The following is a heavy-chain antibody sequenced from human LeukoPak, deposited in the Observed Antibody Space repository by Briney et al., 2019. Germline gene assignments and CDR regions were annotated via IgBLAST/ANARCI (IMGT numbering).Heavy chain of an antibody. V-gene: IGHV4-59*12. Sequence: SETLSLTCTVSGGSISNYYWSWIRQPPGKGLEWIGYIYSSGSTNYNPSLKSRVTISVDKSNNHFSLKLSSVTAADTAVYYCARPYYYYMDVWGKGTTVTVSS. CDR1: GGSISNYY. CDR3: ARPYYYYMDV. J-gene: IGHJ6*03. CDR2: IYSSGST.